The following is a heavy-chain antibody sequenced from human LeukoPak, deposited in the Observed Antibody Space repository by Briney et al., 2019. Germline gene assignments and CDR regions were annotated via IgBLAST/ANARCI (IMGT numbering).Heavy chain of an antibody. D-gene: IGHD3-22*01. CDR1: GGSISSYY. Sequence: PSETLSLTCTVSGGSISSYYWSWIRQPAGKGLEWIGRMYTTGSTNYNPSLKSRVTMSVDTSKNQFSLKLSSVTAADTAVYYCARWGKYDSSGYYCGFDIWGQGTLVTVSS. V-gene: IGHV4-4*07. J-gene: IGHJ4*02. CDR3: ARWGKYDSSGYYCGFDI. CDR2: MYTTGST.